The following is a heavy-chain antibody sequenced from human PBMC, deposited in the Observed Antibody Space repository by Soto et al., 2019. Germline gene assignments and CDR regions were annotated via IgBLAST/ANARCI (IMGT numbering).Heavy chain of an antibody. D-gene: IGHD1-7*01. CDR1: GFTFSDYY. CDR2: ISSSSDST. CDR3: ARGGVKGTTSRGQVYN. V-gene: IGHV3-11*06. J-gene: IGHJ4*02. Sequence: QVQVVESGGGLVKTGGSLRLSCAASGFTFSDYYMSWIRQAPGKGLEWVSFISSSSDSTKYADSVKCRFTISRDNAKNSLYLQLNSLRAEDTAVYYCARGGVKGTTSRGQVYNWGQGTLVNVSS.